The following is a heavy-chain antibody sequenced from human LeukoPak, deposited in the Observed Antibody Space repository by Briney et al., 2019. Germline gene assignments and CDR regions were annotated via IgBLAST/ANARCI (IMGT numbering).Heavy chain of an antibody. CDR1: GVSISSSNSY. Sequence: TPSETLSLTCTVSGVSISSSNSYWGWIRQPPGKGLEWIGSIYYSGNAYYNASLKSQVSISIDMSKNQFSLRLTSVTAADTAVYYCARQTGSGLFILPGGQGTLVTVSS. CDR3: ARQTGSGLFILP. V-gene: IGHV4-39*01. J-gene: IGHJ4*02. D-gene: IGHD3/OR15-3a*01. CDR2: IYYSGNA.